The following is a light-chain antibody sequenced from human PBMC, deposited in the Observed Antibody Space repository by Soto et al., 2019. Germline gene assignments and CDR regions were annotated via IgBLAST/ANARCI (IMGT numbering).Light chain of an antibody. J-gene: IGKJ2*01. CDR2: GAS. CDR1: QSVNVN. CDR3: QQYNHWPPYT. Sequence: EVVLTQSPATLSLSPGERATLSCRASQSVNVNLAWHQQKPGQAPRLLIYGASTRAAVVPARFTGSGSGTEFTLTISSLQSDDFAVYYCQQYNHWPPYTFGQGTKLEIK. V-gene: IGKV3-15*01.